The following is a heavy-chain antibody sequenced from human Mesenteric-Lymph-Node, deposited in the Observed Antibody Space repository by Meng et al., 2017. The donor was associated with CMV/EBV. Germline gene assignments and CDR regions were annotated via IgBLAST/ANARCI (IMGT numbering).Heavy chain of an antibody. D-gene: IGHD1-14*01. CDR2: MNPNSGNT. J-gene: IGHJ6*02. V-gene: IGHV1-8*03. CDR1: GYTFTSYD. Sequence: ASVKVSCKASGYTFTSYDINWVRQATGQGLEWMGWMNPNSGNTGYAQKFQGRVTITRNTSISTAYMELSSLRSEDTAVYYCAGVVKPPSPNYGMDVWGQGTTVTVSS. CDR3: AGVVKPPSPNYGMDV.